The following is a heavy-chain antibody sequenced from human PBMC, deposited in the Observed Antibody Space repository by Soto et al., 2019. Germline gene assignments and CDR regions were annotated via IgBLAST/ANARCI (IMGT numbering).Heavy chain of an antibody. CDR3: AKAISDYYAPFDF. CDR2: ISGSGGDT. Sequence: PGGSLRLSCAASGITVSNYAMNWVRQAPGKGLEWVSVISGSGGDTHYADSVKGRFSISRDNSKNTLYLQMNSLRAEDTAVYYSAKAISDYYAPFDFWGQGTLVTVSS. D-gene: IGHD3-22*01. J-gene: IGHJ4*02. CDR1: GITVSNYA. V-gene: IGHV3-23*01.